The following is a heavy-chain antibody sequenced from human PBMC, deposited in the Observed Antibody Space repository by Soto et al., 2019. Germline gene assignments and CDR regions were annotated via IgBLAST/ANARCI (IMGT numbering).Heavy chain of an antibody. D-gene: IGHD3-3*01. V-gene: IGHV1-2*02. CDR3: ARDVSSSGNYDFWSGPRRFDY. J-gene: IGHJ4*02. CDR2: INPNSGGT. Sequence: ASVKVSCKASGVTFSRQDMRWVRQAPGQGLEWMGWINPNSGGTNYAQKFQGRVTMTRDTSISTAYMELSRLRSDDTAVYYCARDVSSSGNYDFWSGPRRFDYWGQGTLVTVSS. CDR1: GVTFSRQD.